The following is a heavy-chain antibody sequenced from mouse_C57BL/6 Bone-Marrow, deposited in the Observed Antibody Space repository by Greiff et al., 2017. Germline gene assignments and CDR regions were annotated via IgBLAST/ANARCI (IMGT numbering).Heavy chain of an antibody. D-gene: IGHD2-12*01. CDR1: GYTFTSYW. J-gene: IGHJ4*01. Sequence: QVQLPQPGAELVKPGASVKMSCKASGYTFTSYWITWVKQRPGQGLEWIGDIYPGSGSTIYNEKFKSKATLTVDKSSSTAYMQLSSRTSDDYAVYYWASASYSYYYALDYWGQGTTLTVSS. CDR2: IYPGSGST. V-gene: IGHV1-55*01. CDR3: ASASYSYYYALDY.